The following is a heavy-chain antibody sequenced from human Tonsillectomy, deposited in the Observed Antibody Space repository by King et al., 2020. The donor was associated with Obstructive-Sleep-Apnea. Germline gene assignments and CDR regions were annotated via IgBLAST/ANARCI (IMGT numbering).Heavy chain of an antibody. Sequence: QLQESGPGLVKPSQTLSLTCTVSGGSISSGDYYWSWIRQPPGKGLEWIGYIYYSGSTYYNPSLKSRVTISVDTSKNQFSLKLSSVTAADTAVYYCARGPGYYDSSGYYRNWYFDLWGRGTLVTVSS. D-gene: IGHD3-22*01. V-gene: IGHV4-30-4*01. CDR2: IYYSGST. J-gene: IGHJ2*01. CDR3: ARGPGYYDSSGYYRNWYFDL. CDR1: GGSISSGDYY.